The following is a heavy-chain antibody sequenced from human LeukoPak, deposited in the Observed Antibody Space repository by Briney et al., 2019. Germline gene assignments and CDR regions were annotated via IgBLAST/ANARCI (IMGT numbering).Heavy chain of an antibody. V-gene: IGHV4-59*08. CDR2: NYYTGST. CDR3: ARLSLHCSGGSCYRGAFDS. J-gene: IGHJ4*02. CDR1: GGSISRHY. D-gene: IGHD2-15*01. Sequence: SETLSLTCTVSGGSISRHYWMWIRQPPGKGLEWLGYNYYTGSTNYNSSLGGRITILIDTSKNQFSLTLTSVTAADTAVYYCARLSLHCSGGSCYRGAFDSWGQGTLVTVSS.